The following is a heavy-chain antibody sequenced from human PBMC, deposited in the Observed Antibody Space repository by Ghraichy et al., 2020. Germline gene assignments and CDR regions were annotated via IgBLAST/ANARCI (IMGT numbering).Heavy chain of an antibody. J-gene: IGHJ6*02. CDR3: ARSHGMDV. V-gene: IGHV1-8*02. CDR1: GYTFTSHD. CDR2: MNPNSGNT. Sequence: ASVKVSCKASGYTFTSHDINWVRQAPGQGLEWMGWMNPNSGNTSYAQKLQGRVTMTTNTSISTAYMELSSLRSEDTAVYYCARSHGMDVWGQGTTVTISS.